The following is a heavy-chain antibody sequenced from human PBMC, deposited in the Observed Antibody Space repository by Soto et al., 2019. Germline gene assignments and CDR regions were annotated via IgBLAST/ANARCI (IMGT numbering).Heavy chain of an antibody. Sequence: EVQLLESGGGLVQPGGSLRLSCAASGFTFSNYAMTWVRQAPGKGLEWVSAISGSGGSTYYADSVKGRFTISRDNSKNTLYLQMDSLRAEDTAVYYCANPPPTMESTIYYYYGMDAWGQGTTVTVSS. CDR1: GFTFSNYA. CDR2: ISGSGGST. CDR3: ANPPPTMESTIYYYYGMDA. D-gene: IGHD1-26*01. J-gene: IGHJ6*02. V-gene: IGHV3-23*01.